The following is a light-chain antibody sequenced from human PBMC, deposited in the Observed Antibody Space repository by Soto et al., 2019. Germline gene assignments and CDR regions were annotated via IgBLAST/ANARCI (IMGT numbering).Light chain of an antibody. J-gene: IGKJ5*01. CDR1: QSLLHSNGYHY. Sequence: DIVITQSPLSLPVTPGEPASVSCSSSQSLLHSNGYHYLDWYQQKPGKAPKLLIYAASSLQSGVPSRFSGSGYGTNFTLIISVLQPEDFAIYYCQQCHATPLTFGQGTRLEIK. V-gene: IGKV2-28*01. CDR3: QQCHATPLT. CDR2: AAS.